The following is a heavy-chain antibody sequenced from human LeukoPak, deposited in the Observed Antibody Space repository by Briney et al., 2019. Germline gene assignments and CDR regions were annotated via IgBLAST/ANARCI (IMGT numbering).Heavy chain of an antibody. CDR1: GYTFTGYY. CDR3: AREEPYGDNPHLDY. J-gene: IGHJ4*02. CDR2: INPNSGGT. V-gene: IGHV1-2*02. Sequence: ASVKVSCKASGYTFTGYYMHWVRQAPGQGLEWMGWINPNSGGTNYAQKFQGRVTMTRDTSISTAYMELSRLRSDDTAAYYCAREEPYGDNPHLDYWGQGTLVTVSS. D-gene: IGHD4-17*01.